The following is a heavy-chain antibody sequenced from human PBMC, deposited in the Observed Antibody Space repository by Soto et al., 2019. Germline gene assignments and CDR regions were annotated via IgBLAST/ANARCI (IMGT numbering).Heavy chain of an antibody. CDR3: ARKDIAGNSVDF. V-gene: IGHV5-51*01. J-gene: IGHJ4*02. CDR2: IYPADSDT. D-gene: IGHD6-13*01. CDR1: GYSFTTYW. Sequence: GESLKISCKASGYSFTTYWIRWVRQMPGKGLEWMGIIYPADSDTRYSPSFQGKVNNAADKSISTAYLQWSSLKASDSAMFYCARKDIAGNSVDFWGQGTLVTVSS.